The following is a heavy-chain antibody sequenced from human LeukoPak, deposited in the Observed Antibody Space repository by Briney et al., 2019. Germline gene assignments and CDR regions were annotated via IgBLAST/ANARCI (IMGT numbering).Heavy chain of an antibody. Sequence: GESLKISCKGSGYKFSSYWIGWVRQVPGKDLEWMGIIYPGDSDTRYSPSFQGQVTISVDMSISTAYLQWSSLKASDTAMYFCARPPYSGLLHAFDLWGQGTMVTVSS. CDR1: GYKFSSYW. J-gene: IGHJ3*01. D-gene: IGHD1-26*01. V-gene: IGHV5-51*01. CDR3: ARPPYSGLLHAFDL. CDR2: IYPGDSDT.